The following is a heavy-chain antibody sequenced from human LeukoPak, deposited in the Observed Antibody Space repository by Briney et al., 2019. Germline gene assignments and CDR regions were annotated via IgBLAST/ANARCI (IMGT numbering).Heavy chain of an antibody. CDR1: GFTFSSYA. Sequence: PGGSLRLSCAASGFTFSSYAMHWVRQAPGKGLEWVAVISYDGSNKYYADSVKGRFTISRDNSKNTLYLQMNSLRAEDTAVYYCAKGDYYGSGSYSSDYWGQGTLVTVSS. CDR2: ISYDGSNK. CDR3: AKGDYYGSGSYSSDY. V-gene: IGHV3-30*04. D-gene: IGHD3-10*01. J-gene: IGHJ4*02.